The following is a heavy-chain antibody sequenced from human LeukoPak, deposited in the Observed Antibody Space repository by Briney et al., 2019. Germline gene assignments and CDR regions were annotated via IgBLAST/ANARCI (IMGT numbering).Heavy chain of an antibody. D-gene: IGHD5-24*01. CDR3: AMAGEMATIDY. V-gene: IGHV1-18*01. CDR2: ISAYNGNT. Sequence: ASVKVSCKASGYTFTSCGISWVRQAPGQGLEWMGWISAYNGNTNYAQKLQGRVTITADESTSTAYMELSSLRSEDTAVYYCAMAGEMATIDYWGQGTLVTVSS. CDR1: GYTFTSCG. J-gene: IGHJ4*02.